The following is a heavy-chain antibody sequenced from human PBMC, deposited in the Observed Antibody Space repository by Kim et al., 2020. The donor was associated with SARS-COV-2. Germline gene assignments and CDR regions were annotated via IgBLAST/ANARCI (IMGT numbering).Heavy chain of an antibody. CDR3: ARHQRGTVFTLDY. CDR1: GDSISSSIYY. J-gene: IGHJ4*02. Sequence: SETLSLTCSVSGDSISSSIYYWGWIRQPPGKGLEWIGSIYYSGSTYYNPSLKSRVTISVDTSKNQFSLRLRSVTAADTALFYCARHQRGTVFTLDYWCQG. V-gene: IGHV4-39*01. CDR2: IYYSGST. D-gene: IGHD7-27*01.